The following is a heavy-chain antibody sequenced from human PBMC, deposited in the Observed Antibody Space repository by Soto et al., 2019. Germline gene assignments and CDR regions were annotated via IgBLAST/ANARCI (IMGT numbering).Heavy chain of an antibody. D-gene: IGHD6-19*01. J-gene: IGHJ3*02. V-gene: IGHV1-8*01. CDR2: MNPNSGNT. CDR1: GYTFTSYD. Sequence: ASVKVSCKASGYTFTSYDINWVRQATGQGLEWMGWMNPNSGNTGYAQKFQGRVTMTRNTSISTAYMELSSLRSEETAVYYCASWVGSGDAFDIWGQGTMVTVSS. CDR3: ASWVGSGDAFDI.